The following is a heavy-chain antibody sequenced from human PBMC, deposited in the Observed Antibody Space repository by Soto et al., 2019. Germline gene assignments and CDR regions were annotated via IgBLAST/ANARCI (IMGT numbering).Heavy chain of an antibody. D-gene: IGHD6-13*01. V-gene: IGHV4-39*01. CDR3: ARRTLLRGSSRNFDY. CDR1: GGSISSSSYY. J-gene: IGHJ4*02. Sequence: QVTLQESGPGLVKPSETLSLTCTVSGGSISSSSYYGGWIRQPPGKGLEWIGSIYYSGSTYYNPSLKSPVTISVDTSKNQFSLKLSSVTAADTAVYYCARRTLLRGSSRNFDYWGQGTLVTVSS. CDR2: IYYSGST.